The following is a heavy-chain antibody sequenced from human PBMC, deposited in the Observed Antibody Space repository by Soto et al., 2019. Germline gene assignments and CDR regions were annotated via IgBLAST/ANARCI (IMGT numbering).Heavy chain of an antibody. CDR1: GGSISSYY. V-gene: IGHV4-59*01. CDR3: ARGGWLLFDP. Sequence: QVQLQESGPGLVKPSETLSLTCTVSGGSISSYYWSWIRQPPGKGLEWIGYINYSGSTNYNPSLKSRVTISMCPPKNQFSLHLSSVTAADTAVYYCARGGWLLFDPWGQGRLVTVSS. J-gene: IGHJ5*02. CDR2: INYSGST. D-gene: IGHD5-12*01.